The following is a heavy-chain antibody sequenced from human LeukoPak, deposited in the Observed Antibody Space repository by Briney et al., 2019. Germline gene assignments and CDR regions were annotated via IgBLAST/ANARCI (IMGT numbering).Heavy chain of an antibody. J-gene: IGHJ6*03. D-gene: IGHD3-10*01. Sequence: KSSETLSLTCTVSGGSISSYYWSWIRQPPGKGLEWIGYIYYNGSTNYNPSLKSRVTISVDTSKNQFSLKLSSVTAADTAVYYCAGADRSYYYYYMDVWGKGTTVTVSS. CDR1: GGSISSYY. CDR2: IYYNGST. V-gene: IGHV4-59*01. CDR3: AGADRSYYYYYMDV.